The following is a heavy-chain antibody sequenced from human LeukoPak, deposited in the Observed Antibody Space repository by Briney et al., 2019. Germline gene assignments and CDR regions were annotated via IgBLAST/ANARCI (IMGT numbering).Heavy chain of an antibody. Sequence: PSETLSLTCTVSSGSISSSSYYWGWIRQPPGKGLEWIGSIYYSGSTYYNPSLKSRVTISVDTSKNQFSLKLSSVTAADTAVYYCERYGLLGLSEINAFDIWGQGTVVTVSS. V-gene: IGHV4-39*07. CDR3: ERYGLLGLSEINAFDI. J-gene: IGHJ3*02. CDR2: IYYSGST. D-gene: IGHD2-2*01. CDR1: SGSISSSSYY.